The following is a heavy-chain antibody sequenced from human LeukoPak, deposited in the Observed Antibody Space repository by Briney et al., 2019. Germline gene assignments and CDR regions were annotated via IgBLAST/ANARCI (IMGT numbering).Heavy chain of an antibody. CDR3: ARENKAYYDSSGSTFLGYFDL. D-gene: IGHD3-22*01. J-gene: IGHJ2*01. CDR1: GFTFSSYA. Sequence: GSLRLSCAASGFTFSSYAMSWVRQAPGKGLEWIGSIYYSGSTYYNPSLKSRVTISVDTSKNQFSLKLSSVTAADTAVYYCARENKAYYDSSGSTFLGYFDLWGRGTLVTVSS. CDR2: IYYSGST. V-gene: IGHV4-39*07.